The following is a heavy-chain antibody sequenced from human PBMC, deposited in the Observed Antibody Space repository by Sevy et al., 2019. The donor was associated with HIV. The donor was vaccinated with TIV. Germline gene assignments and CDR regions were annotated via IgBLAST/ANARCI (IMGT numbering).Heavy chain of an antibody. CDR1: GFTFSSYG. CDR3: AKEGPSTDYYYHYGMDV. Sequence: GGSLRLSCAASGFTFSSYGMHWVRQAPGKGLEWVAFIRYDGSNKYYADSVKGRFTISRDNSKNTLYLQMNSLRAEDTAVYYCAKEGPSTDYYYHYGMDVWGQGTTVTVSS. CDR2: IRYDGSNK. J-gene: IGHJ6*02. V-gene: IGHV3-30*02.